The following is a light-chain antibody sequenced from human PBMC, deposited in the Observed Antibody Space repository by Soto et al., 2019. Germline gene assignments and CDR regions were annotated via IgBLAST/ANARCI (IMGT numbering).Light chain of an antibody. J-gene: IGLJ2*01. CDR3: AAWDDSLSAPVV. V-gene: IGLV1-47*01. Sequence: QSVLTQPPSASGTPGQRVTISCSGSSSNIGSNYVYWYQQLPGTAPKLLIYRNNQRPSGVPDRFSGSKSGTSASLAISGLRSEDEADYYCAAWDDSLSAPVVFGGGTKLPS. CDR1: SSNIGSNY. CDR2: RNN.